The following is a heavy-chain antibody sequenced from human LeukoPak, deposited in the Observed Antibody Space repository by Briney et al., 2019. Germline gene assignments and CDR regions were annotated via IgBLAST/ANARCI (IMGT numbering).Heavy chain of an antibody. CDR3: AKDQGPRDPFFLPDY. Sequence: PGESLRLSCAASGFTFSSYGLHWVRQAPGKGLEWVAFIRYDGSNKYYADSVKGRFTISRDNSKNTLYLQMNSLRAEDTAVYYCAKDQGPRDPFFLPDYWGQGTLVTVSS. CDR2: IRYDGSNK. J-gene: IGHJ4*02. D-gene: IGHD2/OR15-2a*01. V-gene: IGHV3-30*02. CDR1: GFTFSSYG.